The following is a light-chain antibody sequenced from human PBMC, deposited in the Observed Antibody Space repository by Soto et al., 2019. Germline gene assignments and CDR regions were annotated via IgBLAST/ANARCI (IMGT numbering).Light chain of an antibody. V-gene: IGKV4-1*01. CDR3: QQYYSLPLT. CDR2: WAS. CDR1: QSVFYSSNNKNY. Sequence: DIVMTQSPESLAVSLGERATINCKSSQSVFYSSNNKNYLTWYQQKPGQPPKLLIHWASTRESGVPDRFSGGGSETDFTLTISSLQAEDVAVYYCQQYYSLPLTFGGGTKVEIK. J-gene: IGKJ4*01.